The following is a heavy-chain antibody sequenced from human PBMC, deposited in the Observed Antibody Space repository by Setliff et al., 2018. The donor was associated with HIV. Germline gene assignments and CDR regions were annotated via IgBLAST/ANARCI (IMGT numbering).Heavy chain of an antibody. D-gene: IGHD3-22*01. V-gene: IGHV7-4-1*02. CDR1: GYTFTSYS. Sequence: ASVKVSCKASGYTFTSYSINWVRQAPGQGLEWMGWINTNTGNPTYTQDFTGRFVFSFDTSVSTAYLQISILKAEDTAVYYCAKGAYQYYDSSPYYQGNFDYWAQGTLVTVSS. CDR3: AKGAYQYYDSSPYYQGNFDY. J-gene: IGHJ4*02. CDR2: INTNTGNP.